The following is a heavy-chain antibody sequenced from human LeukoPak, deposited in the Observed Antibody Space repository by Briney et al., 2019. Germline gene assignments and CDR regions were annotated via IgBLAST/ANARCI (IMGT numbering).Heavy chain of an antibody. V-gene: IGHV4-34*01. CDR3: ARVRDCSGGSCRALDY. CDR1: GGSFSGYY. Sequence: SETPSLTCAVYGGSFSGYYWSWIRQPPGKGLEWIGEINHSGSTNYNPSLKSRVTISVDTSKNQFSLKLSSVTAADTAVYYCARVRDCSGGSCRALDYWGQGTLVTVSS. J-gene: IGHJ4*02. D-gene: IGHD2-15*01. CDR2: INHSGST.